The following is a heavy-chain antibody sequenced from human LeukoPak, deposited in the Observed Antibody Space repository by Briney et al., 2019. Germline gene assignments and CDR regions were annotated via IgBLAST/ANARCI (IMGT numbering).Heavy chain of an antibody. V-gene: IGHV3-53*01. CDR1: GFTVSDNY. Sequence: PGGSLILSCAASGFTVSDNYLSWVRQAPGKGLQWVSFINSGGYTSYADSVKGRFTISRDNSKNTLYLRLNNLRADDTAVYYCARRPVNAYSFDSWGQGTLVTVSS. CDR2: INSGGYT. D-gene: IGHD3-16*01. J-gene: IGHJ4*02. CDR3: ARRPVNAYSFDS.